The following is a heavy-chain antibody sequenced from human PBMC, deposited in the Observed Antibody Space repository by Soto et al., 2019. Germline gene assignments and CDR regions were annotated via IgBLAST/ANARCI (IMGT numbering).Heavy chain of an antibody. V-gene: IGHV4-34*01. CDR1: GGSFSGFF. CDR3: ARAAVAAGGPFDK. J-gene: IGHJ4*02. CDR2: VNHGGST. Sequence: PSETLSLTCAVSGGSFSGFFLGWIRQPPGKGLEWIGEVNHGGSTNYNPSLKSRVTISSDTSKNHFSLTLRSVTAADTAVYYCARAAVAAGGPFDKWGQGAMVTVS. D-gene: IGHD2-15*01.